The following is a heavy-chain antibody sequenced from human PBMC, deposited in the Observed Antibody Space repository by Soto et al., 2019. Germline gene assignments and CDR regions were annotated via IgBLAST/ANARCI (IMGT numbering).Heavy chain of an antibody. CDR2: ISRSSTGI. D-gene: IGHD6-19*01. V-gene: IGHV3-48*02. Sequence: EVQLVESGGGLVQPGGSLRLSCAASGFTFSLYSMSWVRQAPGKGLEWVSYISRSSTGIHYADSVKGRFTISRDDATNLKQLQNKRLNGRGPAVYYLAKAGTRGLDVWGQGTTVSISS. CDR1: GFTFSLYS. CDR3: AKAGTRGLDV. J-gene: IGHJ6*02.